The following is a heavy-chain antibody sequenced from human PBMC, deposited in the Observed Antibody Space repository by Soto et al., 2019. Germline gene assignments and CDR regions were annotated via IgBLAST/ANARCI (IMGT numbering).Heavy chain of an antibody. V-gene: IGHV1-69*02. CDR3: ASDPPAAGTTASVYYFDY. Sequence: QVQLVQSGAEVKKPGSSVKVSCKASGGTFSSYTISWVRQAPGQGLEWMGRIIPILGIANYAQKFQGRATITADKSTSTAYMELSSLRAEDTAVYYCASDPPAAGTTASVYYFDYWGQGTLVTVSS. CDR2: IIPILGIA. D-gene: IGHD6-13*01. J-gene: IGHJ4*02. CDR1: GGTFSSYT.